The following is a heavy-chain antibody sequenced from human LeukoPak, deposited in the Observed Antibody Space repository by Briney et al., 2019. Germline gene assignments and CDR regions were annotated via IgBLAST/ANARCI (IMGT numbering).Heavy chain of an antibody. V-gene: IGHV4-34*01. CDR1: GGSFSGYY. CDR2: INHSGST. D-gene: IGHD2-2*01. J-gene: IGHJ5*02. CDR3: ARDCSSTSCQGWFDP. Sequence: SETLSLTCAVYGGSFSGYYWSWIRQPPGKGLEWIGEINHSGSTNYNPSLKSRVTISVDTSKSQFSLKLSSVTAADTAVYYCARDCSSTSCQGWFDPWGQGTLVTVSS.